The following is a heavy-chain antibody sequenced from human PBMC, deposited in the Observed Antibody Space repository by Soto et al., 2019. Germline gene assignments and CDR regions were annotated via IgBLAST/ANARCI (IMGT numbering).Heavy chain of an antibody. CDR2: ISGSGGST. J-gene: IGHJ4*02. Sequence: GSLRLSCAASGFTFSSYAMSWVRQAPGKGLEWVSAISGSGGSTYYADSVKGRFTISRDNSKNTLYLQMNSLRAEDTAVYYCAKDVTIFGVVISIAFDYWGQGTLVTVSS. CDR3: AKDVTIFGVVISIAFDY. CDR1: GFTFSSYA. V-gene: IGHV3-23*01. D-gene: IGHD3-3*01.